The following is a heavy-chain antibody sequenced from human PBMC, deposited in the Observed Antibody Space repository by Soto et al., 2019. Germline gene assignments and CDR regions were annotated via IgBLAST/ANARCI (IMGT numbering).Heavy chain of an antibody. V-gene: IGHV3-33*01. Sequence: QVQLVESGGGVVQPGRSLRLSCAASGFTFSSYGMHWVRQAPGKGLEWVAVIWYDGSNKYYADSVKGRFTISRDNSKNTLYLQMNSLRAEDTAVYYCARDMITFGGVIAHYYYYGMDVW. J-gene: IGHJ6*01. CDR1: GFTFSSYG. D-gene: IGHD3-16*02. CDR2: IWYDGSNK. CDR3: ARDMITFGGVIAHYYYYGMDV.